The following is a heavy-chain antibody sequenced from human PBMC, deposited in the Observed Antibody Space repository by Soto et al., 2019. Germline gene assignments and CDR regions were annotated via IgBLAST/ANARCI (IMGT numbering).Heavy chain of an antibody. D-gene: IGHD3-16*02. V-gene: IGHV1-69*01. CDR1: GGTFNTYA. CDR2: ILPMFDRP. CDR3: TRSIGSGGVIGGFDY. J-gene: IGHJ4*02. Sequence: QVQLVQSETEVKKPGSAVRVSCKASGGTFNTYAMNWVRQAPGQGLEWMGGILPMFDRPRYAQKFQGRVKITVDEPTTTAYMELSSLRSDETAVYYCTRSIGSGGVIGGFDYWGQGTLVTVSS.